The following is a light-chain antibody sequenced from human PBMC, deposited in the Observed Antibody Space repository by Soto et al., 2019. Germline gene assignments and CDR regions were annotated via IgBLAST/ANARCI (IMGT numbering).Light chain of an antibody. Sequence: EVVMTQSPATLSVSPGEGVTLSCRASQGIGDTLAWYQHKPGQTPRLLIYDTSTRATGVPARFSGSRSGPDFTLTISRLEPGDFAVYYCQQYVTSPPGTFGQGTKVDIK. V-gene: IGKV3-15*01. CDR1: QGIGDT. CDR2: DTS. J-gene: IGKJ1*01. CDR3: QQYVTSPPGT.